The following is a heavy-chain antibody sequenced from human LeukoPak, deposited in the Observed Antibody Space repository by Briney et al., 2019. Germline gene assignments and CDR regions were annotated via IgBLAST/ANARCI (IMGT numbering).Heavy chain of an antibody. CDR1: GGSISSYY. D-gene: IGHD6-19*01. J-gene: IGHJ4*02. CDR2: IYHSGST. CDR3: ARHGVAGTPYYFDY. Sequence: TSETLSRTCTVSGGSISSYYWSWIRQPPGKGLEWIGSIYHSGSTYYNPSLKSRVTISVDTSKNQFSLKLSSVTAADTAVYYCARHGVAGTPYYFDYWGQGTLVTVSS. V-gene: IGHV4-59*08.